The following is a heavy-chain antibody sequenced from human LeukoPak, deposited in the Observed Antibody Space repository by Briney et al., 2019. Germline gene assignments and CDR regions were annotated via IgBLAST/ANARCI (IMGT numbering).Heavy chain of an antibody. J-gene: IGHJ4*02. Sequence: ASVKVSCKASRYTFTNYDINWVRQAPGQGLEWMGWISAYNGNTRYAQKFQGRVTMTTDTSTSTAYMELRSLRSDDTAVYYCARFTPRLTREKFDYWGQGTLVTVSS. CDR1: RYTFTNYD. CDR2: ISAYNGNT. CDR3: ARFTPRLTREKFDY. V-gene: IGHV1-18*01. D-gene: IGHD2-2*01.